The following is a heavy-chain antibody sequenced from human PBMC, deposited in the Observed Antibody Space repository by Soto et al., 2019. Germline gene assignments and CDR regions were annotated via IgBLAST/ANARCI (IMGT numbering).Heavy chain of an antibody. D-gene: IGHD4-17*01. CDR3: AGEKQTTVTRDNWVDP. J-gene: IGHJ5*02. V-gene: IGHV3-11*06. Sequence: QVQLVESGGGLVKPGGSLRLSCAASGFTFSDYYMSWIRQAPGKGLEWVSYISSSSSYTNYADSVKGRFTISRDNAKNSLYLQMNSLRAEDTAVYYCAGEKQTTVTRDNWVDPWGQGTLVTVSS. CDR1: GFTFSDYY. CDR2: ISSSSSYT.